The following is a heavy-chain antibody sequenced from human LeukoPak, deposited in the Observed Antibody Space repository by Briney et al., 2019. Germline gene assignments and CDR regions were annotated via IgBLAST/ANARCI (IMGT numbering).Heavy chain of an antibody. CDR2: ISSSSAYI. Sequence: GGSVRLSCAASGFTLSSYSMGWVRQAPGKGLEWVSSISSSSAYIYYAESMKGRISISRDNTKNSLSLQMNSLRAEDTAVYFCARADYYDSSGPFAYWGPATLATVSS. D-gene: IGHD3-22*01. V-gene: IGHV3-21*01. CDR1: GFTLSSYS. J-gene: IGHJ4*02. CDR3: ARADYYDSSGPFAY.